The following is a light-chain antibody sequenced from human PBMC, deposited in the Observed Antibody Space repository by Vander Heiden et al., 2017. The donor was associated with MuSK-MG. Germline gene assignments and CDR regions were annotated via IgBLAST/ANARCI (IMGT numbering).Light chain of an antibody. CDR1: QSVSSN. Sequence: EIVMTQSPATLSVSPGERATLSCRASQSVSSNLAWYQQKPGQAPRLLIYGASTRATGIPARFSGSGSGTEFTLAISSLQSEEFAVYYCQQYKNWPPGGDLFGGGTKVEIK. V-gene: IGKV3D-15*01. CDR3: QQYKNWPPGGDL. CDR2: GAS. J-gene: IGKJ4*02.